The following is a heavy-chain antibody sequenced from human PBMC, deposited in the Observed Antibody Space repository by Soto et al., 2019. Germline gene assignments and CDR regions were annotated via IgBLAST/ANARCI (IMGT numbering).Heavy chain of an antibody. J-gene: IGHJ4*02. CDR3: AGGTDGKKVAY. V-gene: IGHV4-61*03. CDR2: FYYTGST. Sequence: QVQLQESGPGLVKSSETLSLTCTVYGGSVSSEHYYWNWIRQPPGKGLEWIGYFYYTGSTNYNPSLESRLTMSVDMSKNHFSLKLTSVTAADTAVYYCAGGTDGKKVAYWGQGTLVTVSS. CDR1: GGSVSSEHYY. D-gene: IGHD5-12*01.